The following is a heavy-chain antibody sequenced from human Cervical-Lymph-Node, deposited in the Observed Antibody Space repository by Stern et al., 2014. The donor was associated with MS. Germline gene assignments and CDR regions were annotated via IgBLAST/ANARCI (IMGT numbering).Heavy chain of an antibody. J-gene: IGHJ6*02. CDR2: LWYDGSNK. CDR1: GFTFSSYG. D-gene: IGHD6-13*01. CDR3: ARSSSPSPYYYYGMDV. V-gene: IGHV3-33*01. Sequence: VQLVQSGGGVVQPGRSLRLSCAASGFTFSSYGMHWVRQAPGKGLECVAVLWYDGSNKYYADSVKGRFTISRDNSKNTLYLQMNSLRAEDTAVYYCARSSSPSPYYYYGMDVWGQGTTVTVSS.